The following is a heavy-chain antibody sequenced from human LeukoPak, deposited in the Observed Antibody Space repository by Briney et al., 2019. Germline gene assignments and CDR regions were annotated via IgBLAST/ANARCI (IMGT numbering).Heavy chain of an antibody. D-gene: IGHD3-22*01. J-gene: IGHJ4*02. CDR3: ARDRYYYDSSGYYPRV. CDR1: GGSFSGYY. Sequence: PSETLSLTCAVYGGSFSGYYWSWIRQPPGKGLEWIGEINHSGSANYNPSLKSRVTISVDTSKNQFSLKLSSVTAADTAVYYCARDRYYYDSSGYYPRVWGQGTLVTVSS. V-gene: IGHV4-34*01. CDR2: INHSGSA.